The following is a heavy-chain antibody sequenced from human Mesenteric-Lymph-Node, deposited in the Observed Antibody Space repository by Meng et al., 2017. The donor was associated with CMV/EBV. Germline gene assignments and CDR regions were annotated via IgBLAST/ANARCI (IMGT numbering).Heavy chain of an antibody. CDR1: EYPFTTYF. CDR2: ISASGGST. D-gene: IGHD6-6*01. Sequence: SEYPFTTYFFHWLRQAPGQGLEWMGMISASGGSTNYAQKFQGRVTMTRDTSTSTVFMELTSLRSEDTAVYYCARDKNARSSSGWFDPWGQGTLVTVSS. V-gene: IGHV1-46*01. J-gene: IGHJ5*02. CDR3: ARDKNARSSSGWFDP.